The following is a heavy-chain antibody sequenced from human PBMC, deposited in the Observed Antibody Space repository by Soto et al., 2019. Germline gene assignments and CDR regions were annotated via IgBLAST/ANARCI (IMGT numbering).Heavy chain of an antibody. J-gene: IGHJ4*02. CDR3: ARVLAVAGTFDY. CDR1: GFTVSSNY. V-gene: IGHV3-66*01. Sequence: GGSLRLSCAASGFTVSSNYMSWVRQAPGKGLEWVSVIYSGGSTYYADSVKGRFTISRDNSKNTLYLQMNSLRAEDTAVYYCARVLAVAGTFDYWGQGTLVTVSS. CDR2: IYSGGST. D-gene: IGHD6-19*01.